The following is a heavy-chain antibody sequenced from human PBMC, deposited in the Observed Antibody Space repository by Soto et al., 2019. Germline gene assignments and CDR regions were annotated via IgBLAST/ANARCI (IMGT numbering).Heavy chain of an antibody. Sequence: EVQLVESGGGLVQPGGSLRLSCAASGFTFSGYAMHWVRQAPGKGLEYVSAITNNGDTTYYANSVKSRFTISRDNSQNTLYLQMGSLRPEDMAVYYCARVAVAESFDYWGQGTLVTVSS. CDR3: ARVAVAESFDY. J-gene: IGHJ4*02. CDR2: ITNNGDTT. CDR1: GFTFSGYA. V-gene: IGHV3-64*01. D-gene: IGHD6-19*01.